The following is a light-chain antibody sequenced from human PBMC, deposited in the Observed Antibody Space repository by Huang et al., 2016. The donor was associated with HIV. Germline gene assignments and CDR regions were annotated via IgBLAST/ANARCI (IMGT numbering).Light chain of an antibody. Sequence: QFSQSPPSLSVSVGDTIIISFRGSQDIGTSLAWYQQKTGTAPKLLISGASTLQAGVPSRFSGNSAGTFFTLFITSLQPEDFATYYCQQLHTYPITFGQGTRLDIK. V-gene: IGKV1-13*02. CDR1: QDIGTS. CDR2: GAS. J-gene: IGKJ5*01. CDR3: QQLHTYPIT.